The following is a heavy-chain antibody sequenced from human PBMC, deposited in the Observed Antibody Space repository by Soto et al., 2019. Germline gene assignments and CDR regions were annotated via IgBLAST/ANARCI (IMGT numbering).Heavy chain of an antibody. D-gene: IGHD3-9*01. CDR1: GGSFSGYY. V-gene: IGHV4-34*01. CDR3: ARGPPTYNDISIGDAFDM. Sequence: QEKLQQWGAGLLRPSETLSLTCAVYGGSFSGYYWSWIRQPPGKGLEWIGEINHSGKTHYNASLKSRVTMSEDTSKNQFSLNLTSVTAADTAVYYCARGPPTYNDISIGDAFDMWGQGTLVTVSS. J-gene: IGHJ3*02. CDR2: INHSGKT.